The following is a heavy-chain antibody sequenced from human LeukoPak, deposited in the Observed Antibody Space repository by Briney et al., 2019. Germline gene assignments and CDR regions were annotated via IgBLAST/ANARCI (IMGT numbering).Heavy chain of an antibody. V-gene: IGHV3-66*01. Sequence: GGSLRLSCAASRFTVSSNHMNWVRQAPGKGLEWVSVIYSDGSTQYADSVKGRFTITRDNYKNTLYLQMNSLRDEDTAMYYCARKYQVSWYFDLWGRGTLVTVSS. CDR1: RFTVSSNH. CDR2: IYSDGST. J-gene: IGHJ2*01. CDR3: ARKYQVSWYFDL.